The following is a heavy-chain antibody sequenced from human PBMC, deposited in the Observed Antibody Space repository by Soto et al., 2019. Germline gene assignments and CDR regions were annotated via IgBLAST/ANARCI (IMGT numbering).Heavy chain of an antibody. V-gene: IGHV3-33*01. D-gene: IGHD3-22*01. J-gene: IGHJ3*02. CDR1: GFSFSSHA. CDR3: ARAQDNDESGSYDLPADM. CDR2: IWNDGSNK. Sequence: QVQLVESGGGVVQPGRSLRLSCAASGFSFSSHAMHWVRQAPGKGLEWVALIWNDGSNKYYADSVKGRFTISRDNSKNTLDLQMNTLRAEDTAVYYCARAQDNDESGSYDLPADMWGQGTTGTVS.